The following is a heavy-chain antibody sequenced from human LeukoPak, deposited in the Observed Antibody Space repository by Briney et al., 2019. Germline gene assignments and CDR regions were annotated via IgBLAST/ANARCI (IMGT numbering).Heavy chain of an antibody. CDR3: AKGYSRPPGGSSFTTD. J-gene: IGHJ4*02. D-gene: IGHD5-18*01. V-gene: IGHV3-30*18. Sequence: GGSLRLSCGASGFTFSTYSMNWVRQAPGKGLEWVAAISSDGSNKYSADSVKGRFTISRDNSKNTVFLQMNSLRPEDTAVYYCAKGYSRPPGGSSFTTDWGQGTLVTVSS. CDR2: ISSDGSNK. CDR1: GFTFSTYS.